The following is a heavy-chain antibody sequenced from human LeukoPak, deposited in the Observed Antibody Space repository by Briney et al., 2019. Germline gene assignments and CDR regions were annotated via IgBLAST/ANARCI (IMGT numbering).Heavy chain of an antibody. V-gene: IGHV3-23*01. D-gene: IGHD3-9*01. J-gene: IGHJ4*02. CDR2: IRYNIENT. CDR3: AKASTRDTGYYFDS. Sequence: PGGSLRVSCAASGFTFSSYWMTWVRQAPGKGPEWVSSIRYNIENTHYADAVQGRFTISRDNSKNTLYLQMNSLRAEDTARYYCAKASTRDTGYYFDSWGQGTLVSVSS. CDR1: GFTFSSYW.